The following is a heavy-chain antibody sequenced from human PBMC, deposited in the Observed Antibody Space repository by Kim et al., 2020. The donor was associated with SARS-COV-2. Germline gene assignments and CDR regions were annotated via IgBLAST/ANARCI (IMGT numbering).Heavy chain of an antibody. CDR3: ARHGGSSFTHFDY. J-gene: IGHJ4*02. CDR2: IYYSGST. Sequence: SETLSLTCTVSGGSISSSSYHWDWIRQPPGKGLEWFGSIYYSGSTYYNPSLKSRVTISVDTPKNQFSLKLSSVTAADTAVYYCARHGGSSFTHFDYWGQG. D-gene: IGHD6-13*01. V-gene: IGHV4-39*01. CDR1: GGSISSSSYH.